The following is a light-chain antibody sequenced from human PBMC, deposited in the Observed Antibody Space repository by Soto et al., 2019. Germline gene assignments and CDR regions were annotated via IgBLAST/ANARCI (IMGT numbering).Light chain of an antibody. V-gene: IGKV1-39*01. Sequence: DLQMTQSPSSLSASVGDRVTITCRASQSISSYLNWYQQKPGKAPKLLIYAASSLQSGVPSRFSGSGSGTDFTLTISSLQPEDFATYYCQQSYSKTFGQGTKLEIK. J-gene: IGKJ2*01. CDR2: AAS. CDR1: QSISSY. CDR3: QQSYSKT.